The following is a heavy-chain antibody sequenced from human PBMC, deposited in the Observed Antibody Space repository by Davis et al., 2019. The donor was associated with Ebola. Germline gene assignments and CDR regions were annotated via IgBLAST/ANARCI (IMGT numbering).Heavy chain of an antibody. CDR1: GFTFSSYV. D-gene: IGHD3-10*01. CDR3: ARAQALAGISYFDY. V-gene: IGHV3-23*01. Sequence: PGGSLRLSCAASGFTFSSYVITWVRQAPGKGPEWVSGITGSSDLTTYADSVKGRFTISRDKFKNTLYLQINSLGAEDTAVYYCARAQALAGISYFDYWGQGTLVTVSS. CDR2: ITGSSDLT. J-gene: IGHJ4*02.